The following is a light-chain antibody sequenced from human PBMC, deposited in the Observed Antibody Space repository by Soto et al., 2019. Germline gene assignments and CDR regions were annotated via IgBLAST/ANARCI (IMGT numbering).Light chain of an antibody. CDR3: CSYTTSSTRV. CDR2: EVT. V-gene: IGLV2-14*01. CDR1: SSDVGGYNY. Sequence: QSALAQPPSASGSPGQSVTISCTGTSSDVGGYNYISWYQQHPGKVPKLIIYEVTNRPSGVSNRFSGSKSGNTASLTISGLQAEDEADYYCCSYTTSSTRVFGTGTKVTVL. J-gene: IGLJ1*01.